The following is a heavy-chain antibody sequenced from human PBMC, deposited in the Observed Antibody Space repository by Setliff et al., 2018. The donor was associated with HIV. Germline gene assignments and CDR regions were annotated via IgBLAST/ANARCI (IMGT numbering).Heavy chain of an antibody. CDR1: GGSLSSGSHY. CDR3: ARGDGYRGNDAYYDSGMDV. J-gene: IGHJ6*02. D-gene: IGHD5-12*01. Sequence: PSETLSLTCSVSGGSLSSGSHYCTWLRQAAGKGLEWIGHFYTSGTTNYNPSLESRVTISVDTSKNQFSLKLRSVTAADTAVYYCARGDGYRGNDAYYDSGMDVWGQGITVTVSS. CDR2: FYTSGTT. V-gene: IGHV4-61*10.